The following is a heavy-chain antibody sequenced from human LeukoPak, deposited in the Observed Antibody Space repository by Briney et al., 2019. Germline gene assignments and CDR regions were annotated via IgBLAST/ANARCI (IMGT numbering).Heavy chain of an antibody. CDR1: GGTFSSYA. CDR2: IIPIFGTA. V-gene: IGHV1-69*01. D-gene: IGHD2-2*01. Sequence: SVKVSCKASGGTFSSYAISWVRQAPGQGLEWMGGIIPIFGTANYAQKFQGRVTITADESTGTAYMELSSLRSEDTAVYYCARETSGRESDPDIVVVPAAMDYAFDIWGQGTMVTVSS. CDR3: ARETSGRESDPDIVVVPAAMDYAFDI. J-gene: IGHJ3*02.